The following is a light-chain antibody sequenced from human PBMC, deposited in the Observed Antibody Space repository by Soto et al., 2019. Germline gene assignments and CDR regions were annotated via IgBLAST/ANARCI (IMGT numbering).Light chain of an antibody. Sequence: QSVLTQPPSVSGAPGQRVTISCTGSSSNIGAGYDVHWYQQLPGTAPKLLIYANNNRPSGFPDRFSGSKSGTSASLAITGLQAEDEADYYCQSYDSSLRGFGDVFGTGTKVTVL. J-gene: IGLJ1*01. CDR1: SSNIGAGYD. CDR2: ANN. V-gene: IGLV1-40*01. CDR3: QSYDSSLRGFGDV.